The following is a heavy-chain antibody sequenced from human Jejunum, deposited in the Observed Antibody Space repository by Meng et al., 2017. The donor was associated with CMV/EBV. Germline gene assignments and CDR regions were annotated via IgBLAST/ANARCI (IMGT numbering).Heavy chain of an antibody. V-gene: IGHV1-2*02. CDR3: AKDGGTYLDYYFDY. J-gene: IGHJ4*02. Sequence: EYTFTDYYMQWVRQAPGQGLEWMGWINPNTGETNYAQKFQGRVTMTRDMSINTVYMELTRLRSDDTAVYYCAKDGGTYLDYYFDYWRQGTRVTVSS. D-gene: IGHD3-16*01. CDR1: EYTFTDYY. CDR2: INPNTGET.